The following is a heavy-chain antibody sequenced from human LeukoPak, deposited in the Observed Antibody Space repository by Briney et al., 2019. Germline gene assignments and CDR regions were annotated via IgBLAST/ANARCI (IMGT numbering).Heavy chain of an antibody. CDR2: VYSSGST. Sequence: SETLSLTCTVSGASMSDFYWSWIRQPPGKRLEWIGYVYSSGSTSYNPSLKSRVTISVDTSKNQFSLRLTSVTAADTAVYYCARSRYLVAPPSDYWGQGTLVTVSS. CDR1: GASMSDFY. D-gene: IGHD2-21*01. J-gene: IGHJ4*02. V-gene: IGHV4-59*01. CDR3: ARSRYLVAPPSDY.